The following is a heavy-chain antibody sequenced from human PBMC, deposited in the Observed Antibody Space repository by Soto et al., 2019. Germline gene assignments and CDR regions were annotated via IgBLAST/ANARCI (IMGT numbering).Heavy chain of an antibody. J-gene: IGHJ4*02. CDR2: IIPSLGIA. CDR1: GGTFSSYT. CDR3: ARDQGITGTTIDY. D-gene: IGHD1-20*01. Sequence: QVQLVQSGAEVKKPGSSVKVSCKASGGTFSSYTISWVRQAPGQGLEWMGRIIPSLGIANYAQKFQGRVTITADKSTSTAYMELSSLRSEDTAVYYCARDQGITGTTIDYLGQGTLVTVSS. V-gene: IGHV1-69*08.